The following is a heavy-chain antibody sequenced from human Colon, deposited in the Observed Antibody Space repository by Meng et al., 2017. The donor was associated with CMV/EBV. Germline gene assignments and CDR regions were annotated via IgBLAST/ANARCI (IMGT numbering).Heavy chain of an antibody. J-gene: IGHJ4*02. CDR3: ARGAGGFDY. V-gene: IGHV3-74*01. CDR2: ILNDGSGT. Sequence: LGLSCVASGFTFRTYWMHWVRQSPGKGLVLFSLILNDGSGTGSADSVKGRFTISRDNAKNTLYLQMDSLRVEDTAVYYCARGAGGFDYWGQGTLVTVSS. D-gene: IGHD3-10*01. CDR1: GFTFRTYW.